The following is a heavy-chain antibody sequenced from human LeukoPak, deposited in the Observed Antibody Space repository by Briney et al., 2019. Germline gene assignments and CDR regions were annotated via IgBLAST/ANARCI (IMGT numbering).Heavy chain of an antibody. D-gene: IGHD3-22*01. V-gene: IGHV3-7*01. Sequence: SGGSLRLSCAASGFTFSIYWMSWVRQAPGKGLEWVANIKQDGSEKYYVDSVKGRFTISRDNAKNSLYLQMNSLRAEDTAVYYCARAGYYYDSSGYYSDFDYWGQGTLVTVSS. CDR3: ARAGYYYDSSGYYSDFDY. CDR2: IKQDGSEK. CDR1: GFTFSIYW. J-gene: IGHJ4*02.